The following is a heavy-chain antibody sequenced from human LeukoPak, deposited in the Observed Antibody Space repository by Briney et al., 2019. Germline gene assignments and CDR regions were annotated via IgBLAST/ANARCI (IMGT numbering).Heavy chain of an antibody. CDR2: FDPEDGET. Sequence: ASVKVSCKVSGYTLTELSMHWVRQAPGKGLEWMGCFDPEDGETIYAQKFQGRVTMTEDTSTDTAYMELSSLRTEDTAVYYCATMGGVASGSYYRYFDYWGQGTLVTVSS. V-gene: IGHV1-24*01. D-gene: IGHD1-26*01. CDR3: ATMGGVASGSYYRYFDY. CDR1: GYTLTELS. J-gene: IGHJ4*02.